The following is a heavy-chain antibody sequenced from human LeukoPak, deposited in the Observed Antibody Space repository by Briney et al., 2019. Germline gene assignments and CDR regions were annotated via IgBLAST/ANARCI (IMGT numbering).Heavy chain of an antibody. V-gene: IGHV3-30*03. Sequence: GGSLRLSCAASGFTFSNYGMHWVRQAPGKGLEWVAVISYTGHTQYYLDSVKGRFTISRDNSKNTLYLQMNSLRAEDTAVYYCAREAAAAGWFDPWGQGTLVTVSS. CDR1: GFTFSNYG. D-gene: IGHD6-13*01. CDR2: ISYTGHTQ. CDR3: AREAAAAGWFDP. J-gene: IGHJ5*02.